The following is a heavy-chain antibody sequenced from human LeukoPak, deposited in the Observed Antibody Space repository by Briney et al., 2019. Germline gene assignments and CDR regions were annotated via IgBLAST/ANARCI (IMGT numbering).Heavy chain of an antibody. CDR1: GFTFSSYA. CDR3: ARSDLVAYDAFDI. Sequence: GGSLRLSCAASGFTFSSYAMSWVRQAPGKGLEWVSAISGSGGSTYYADSVKGRFTISRDNSKNTLYLQMNSLRAEDTAVYYCARSDLVAYDAFDIWGQGTMVTVSS. V-gene: IGHV3-23*01. D-gene: IGHD5-12*01. CDR2: ISGSGGST. J-gene: IGHJ3*02.